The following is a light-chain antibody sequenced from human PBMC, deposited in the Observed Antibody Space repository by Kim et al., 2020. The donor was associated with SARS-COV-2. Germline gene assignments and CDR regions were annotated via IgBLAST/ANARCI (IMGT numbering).Light chain of an antibody. Sequence: EIVMTQSPATLSVSPGERATLSCRASQTVSSSLAWYQQKPGQAPRLLIYAASTRATGIPARFSGSGSGTEFTLTISSLQSEDFALYYCKHYYSWPLTIGGGTKVDIK. CDR3: KHYYSWPLT. V-gene: IGKV3-15*01. CDR1: QTVSSS. J-gene: IGKJ4*01. CDR2: AAS.